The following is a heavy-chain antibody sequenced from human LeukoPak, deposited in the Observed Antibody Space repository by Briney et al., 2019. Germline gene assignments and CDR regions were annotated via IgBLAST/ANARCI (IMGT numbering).Heavy chain of an antibody. D-gene: IGHD2-15*01. CDR1: GFTFDDYG. J-gene: IGHJ5*02. V-gene: IGHV3-20*04. Sequence: GGSLRLSCAASGFTFDDYGMSWVRQAPGKGLEWVSGINWNGGSTGYADSVKGRFTISRDNAKNSLYLQMNSLRAEDTALYYCARELCSGGSCYSGFDPWGQGTLVTVSS. CDR2: INWNGGST. CDR3: ARELCSGGSCYSGFDP.